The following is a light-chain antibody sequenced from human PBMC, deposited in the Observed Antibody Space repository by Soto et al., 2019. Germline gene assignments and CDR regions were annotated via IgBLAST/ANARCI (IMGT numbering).Light chain of an antibody. Sequence: QSALTQPASVSGSPGQSITISCTGTSSDVGGYNYVSWYQQHPGKAPQLMIYEVNNRPSGLSNRFSGSKSGNTASLTISGLQADDEGDYYCSSYTSDTSPYVFGTGTKLTVL. J-gene: IGLJ1*01. CDR1: SSDVGGYNY. CDR2: EVN. CDR3: SSYTSDTSPYV. V-gene: IGLV2-14*01.